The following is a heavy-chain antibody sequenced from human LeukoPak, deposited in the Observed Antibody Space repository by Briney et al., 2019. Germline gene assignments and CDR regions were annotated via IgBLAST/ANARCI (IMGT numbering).Heavy chain of an antibody. CDR1: GFTFSKYW. V-gene: IGHV3-74*01. Sequence: QTGGSLRLSCAASGFTFSKYWMHWVRQAPGKGLVWVSRLTSDGSNTDYADSVKGRFTISRDNAKSTLYLQMNGLRAEDTAVYYCAREDWYLDSWGQGTLVTVSS. D-gene: IGHD3/OR15-3a*01. J-gene: IGHJ4*02. CDR2: LTSDGSNT. CDR3: AREDWYLDS.